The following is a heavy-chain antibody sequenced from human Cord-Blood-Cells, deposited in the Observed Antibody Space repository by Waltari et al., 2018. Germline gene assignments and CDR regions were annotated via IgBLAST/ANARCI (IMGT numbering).Heavy chain of an antibody. Sequence: VQLVQSGAEVKKPGSSVKVSCKASGGTFSSYAIRWLRKGPGQGLGGRGGHIPIFGTANYARKFQGRVTITADESTSTAYIELSSLRSEDTAVYYCARRSSSSWYWYFDLCGRGTLVTVSS. V-gene: IGHV1-69*01. D-gene: IGHD6-13*01. J-gene: IGHJ2*01. CDR1: GGTFSSYA. CDR2: HIPIFGTA. CDR3: ARRSSSSWYWYFDL.